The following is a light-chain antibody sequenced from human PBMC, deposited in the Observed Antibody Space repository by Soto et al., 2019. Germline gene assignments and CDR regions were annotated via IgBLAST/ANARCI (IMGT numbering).Light chain of an antibody. J-gene: IGKJ1*01. CDR3: QQSYTTPWT. CDR1: QSNSSY. Sequence: DIQMTQSPSSLSASVGDRVTITCRASQSNSSYLNWFQQKPGKAPKVLIYATSGLQSGVPSRFSGSGSGTDFTLTISSLQPEDFTTYYCQQSYTTPWTFGQGTKVDI. V-gene: IGKV1-39*01. CDR2: ATS.